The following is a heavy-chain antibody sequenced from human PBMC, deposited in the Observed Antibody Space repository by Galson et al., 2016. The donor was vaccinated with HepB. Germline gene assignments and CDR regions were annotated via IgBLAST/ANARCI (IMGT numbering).Heavy chain of an antibody. V-gene: IGHV3-33*01. J-gene: IGHJ6*03. D-gene: IGHD2-15*01. CDR2: IWSDGSNK. CDR1: GFTFSNYA. Sequence: SLRLSCAASGFTFSNYAMHWVSQAPGKGLEWVAAIWSDGSNKYYADSVKGRFTISRDSSKNTLYLQMNSLRAEDTAVYYCARVGFCSSGSCYPSESYYYYMDVWGKGTTVTVSS. CDR3: ARVGFCSSGSCYPSESYYYYMDV.